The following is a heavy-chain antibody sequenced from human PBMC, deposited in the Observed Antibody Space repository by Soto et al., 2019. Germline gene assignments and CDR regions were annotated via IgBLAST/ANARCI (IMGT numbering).Heavy chain of an antibody. CDR3: ARSGDNYNRLDY. V-gene: IGHV3-11*06. CDR1: GFTFSDYY. J-gene: IGHJ4*02. D-gene: IGHD1-1*01. CDR2: SSNSGTFS. Sequence: GGSLRLSCEGSGFTFSDYYISWIRQAPGKGLEWISYSSNSGTFSRYADSVKGRFSISRDNTKNLLYLQMNSLRAEDTAVYYCARSGDNYNRLDYWGQGTPVTSPQ.